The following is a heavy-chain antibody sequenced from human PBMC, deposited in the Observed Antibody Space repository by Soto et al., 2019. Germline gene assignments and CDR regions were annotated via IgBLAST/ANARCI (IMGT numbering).Heavy chain of an antibody. Sequence: GESLKISGKTSGYSFISYWVAWVRQLPWKGLEWMGTFYPGDSTSTYSPSFQGQVTISVDTSITTAYLQLNSLKASDTAMYYCARIIGYCRNNDCSWTFDVWGQGTMLTV. CDR1: GYSFISYW. CDR2: FYPGDSTS. V-gene: IGHV5-51*01. J-gene: IGHJ3*01. D-gene: IGHD2-15*01. CDR3: ARIIGYCRNNDCSWTFDV.